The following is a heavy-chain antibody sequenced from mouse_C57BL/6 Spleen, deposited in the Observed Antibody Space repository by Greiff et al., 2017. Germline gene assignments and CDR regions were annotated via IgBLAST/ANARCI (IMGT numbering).Heavy chain of an antibody. D-gene: IGHD2-3*01. Sequence: EVQGVESGGGLVRPKGSLKLSCAASGFTFNTYAMHWVRQAPGKGLEWVARIRSKSSNYATYYADSVKDRFTISRDDSQSMLYLQMNNLKTEDTAMYYCVRDAFYDGYFDYWGQGTTLTVSS. CDR1: GFTFNTYA. V-gene: IGHV10-3*01. J-gene: IGHJ2*01. CDR3: VRDAFYDGYFDY. CDR2: IRSKSSNYAT.